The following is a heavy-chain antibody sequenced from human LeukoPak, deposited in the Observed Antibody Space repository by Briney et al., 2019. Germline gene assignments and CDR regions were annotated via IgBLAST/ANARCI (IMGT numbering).Heavy chain of an antibody. CDR1: GGSFSGYY. D-gene: IGHD2-15*01. J-gene: IGHJ3*02. Sequence: SETLSLTCAVYGGSFSGYYWSWIRQPPGKGLEWIGEIKHSGSTNYNPSLKSRVTITIDTSKNQFSLKLSSVTAQHTAVYYCARTPCSGGRCYYLPPNDAFDIWGQGKMVTVSS. V-gene: IGHV4-34*01. CDR3: ARTPCSGGRCYYLPPNDAFDI. CDR2: IKHSGST.